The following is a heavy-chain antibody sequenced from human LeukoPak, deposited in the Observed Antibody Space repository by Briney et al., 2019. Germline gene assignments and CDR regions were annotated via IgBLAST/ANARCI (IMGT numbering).Heavy chain of an antibody. CDR3: ARGEDSSGYYHPYFDY. D-gene: IGHD3-22*01. J-gene: IGHJ4*02. CDR1: GYTFTGYY. Sequence: ASVKVSCKASGYTFTGYYMHWVRQAPGQGLEWMGWINPNSGGTNYAQKFQGRVTMTRDTSISTAYMELSRLRSDDTAVYYCARGEDSSGYYHPYFDYWGQGTLVTVSS. CDR2: INPNSGGT. V-gene: IGHV1-2*02.